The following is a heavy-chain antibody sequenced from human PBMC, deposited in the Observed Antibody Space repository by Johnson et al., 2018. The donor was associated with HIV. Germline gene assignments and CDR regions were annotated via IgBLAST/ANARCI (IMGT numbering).Heavy chain of an antibody. V-gene: IGHV3-11*04. Sequence: VQLVESGGGLVKPGGSLRLSCAASGFTFSDYYMSWIRQAPGKGLEWVSFISSSGSSIYYADSVKGRVTVSTDTAKNSLHLQMNSLRAEDTAVYYCAREAGYYDSSGYSDAFDIWGQGTMVTVSS. CDR2: ISSSGSSI. CDR3: AREAGYYDSSGYSDAFDI. CDR1: GFTFSDYY. D-gene: IGHD3-22*01. J-gene: IGHJ3*02.